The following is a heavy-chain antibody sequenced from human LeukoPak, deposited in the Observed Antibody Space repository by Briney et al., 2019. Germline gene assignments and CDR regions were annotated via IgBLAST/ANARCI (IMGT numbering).Heavy chain of an antibody. CDR3: ARERARDGNYHFDY. D-gene: IGHD5-24*01. Sequence: PGGSLRLSCVASGFTFSDYAMSWVRQAPGKGLEWVSTISGSGDSTHYADSVKGRFTISRDNAKNSLYLQMNSLRAEDTAVYYCARERARDGNYHFDYWGQGTLVTVSS. CDR2: ISGSGDST. CDR1: GFTFSDYA. J-gene: IGHJ4*02. V-gene: IGHV3-23*01.